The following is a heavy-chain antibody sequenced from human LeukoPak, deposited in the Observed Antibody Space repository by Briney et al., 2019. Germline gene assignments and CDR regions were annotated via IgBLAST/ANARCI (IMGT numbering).Heavy chain of an antibody. CDR1: GGTISSSSYY. CDR2: IYYSGST. Sequence: SETLSLTCTVSGGTISSSSYYWGWIRQPPVKGLEWIGSIYYSGSTYYNPSLKSRVTISVDTSKNQFSLKLSSVTAADTAVYYCARQGTMIVVALDYWGQGTLVTVSS. J-gene: IGHJ4*02. D-gene: IGHD3-22*01. CDR3: ARQGTMIVVALDY. V-gene: IGHV4-39*01.